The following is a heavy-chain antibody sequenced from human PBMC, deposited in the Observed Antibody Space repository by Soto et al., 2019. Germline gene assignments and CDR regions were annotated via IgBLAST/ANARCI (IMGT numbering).Heavy chain of an antibody. Sequence: QVQLVQSGAEVKKPGSSVKVSCKATGGTFSSYAISWVRQAPGQGIEWMGGIIPIFGTANYAQKFQGRVTITADESTSTGYMELSSLRSEDTAVYYCARSQGGSSSLDIYYYYYYGMDVWGQGTTVTVSS. CDR3: ARSQGGSSSLDIYYYYYYGMDV. CDR1: GGTFSSYA. J-gene: IGHJ6*02. D-gene: IGHD2-15*01. CDR2: IIPIFGTA. V-gene: IGHV1-69*01.